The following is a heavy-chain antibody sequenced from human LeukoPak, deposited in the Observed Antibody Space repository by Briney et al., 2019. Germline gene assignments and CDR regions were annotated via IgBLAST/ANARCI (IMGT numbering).Heavy chain of an antibody. CDR3: ASLAYCGGDCYDDY. Sequence: PSETLSLTCTVSGGSISSYYWSWIRQPPGKGLEWSGYIYYSGSTNYNPSLKSRVTISVDTSKNQFSLKLSSVTAADTAVYYCASLAYCGGDCYDDYWGQGTLVTVSS. V-gene: IGHV4-59*08. CDR1: GGSISSYY. CDR2: IYYSGST. J-gene: IGHJ4*02. D-gene: IGHD2-21*02.